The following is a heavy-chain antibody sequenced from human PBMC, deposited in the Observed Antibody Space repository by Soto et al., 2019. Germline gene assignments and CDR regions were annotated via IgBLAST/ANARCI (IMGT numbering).Heavy chain of an antibody. D-gene: IGHD4-17*01. CDR2: INSDGSST. V-gene: IGHV3-74*01. CDR1: GFPLNSYW. Sequence: EVQLVESGGSLVHPGGSLSLSCAASGFPLNSYWMHWVRQAPGKGLVWVSRINSDGSSTSYADSVKGRFTISRDNARNTLYLQMNSLRAEVTAVYYCVRVAYGALGHWGQGTLVTVSS. CDR3: VRVAYGALGH. J-gene: IGHJ4*02.